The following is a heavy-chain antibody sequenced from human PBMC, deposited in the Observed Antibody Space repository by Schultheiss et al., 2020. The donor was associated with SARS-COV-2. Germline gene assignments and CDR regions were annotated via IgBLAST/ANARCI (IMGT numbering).Heavy chain of an antibody. CDR3: ARDGYCSGGSCYRLDSENYYGMDV. Sequence: GESLKISCAASGFTFSSYGMHWVRQAPGKGLEWVAVIWYDGSNKYYADSVKGRFTISRDNSKNTLYLQMNSLRAEDTAVYYCARDGYCSGGSCYRLDSENYYGMDVWGQGTTVTVSS. J-gene: IGHJ6*02. CDR1: GFTFSSYG. CDR2: IWYDGSNK. D-gene: IGHD2-15*01. V-gene: IGHV3-33*08.